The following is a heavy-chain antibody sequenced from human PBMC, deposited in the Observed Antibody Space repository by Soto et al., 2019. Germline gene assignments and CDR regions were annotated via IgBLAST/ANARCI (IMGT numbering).Heavy chain of an antibody. CDR1: GFTFSSYA. D-gene: IGHD3-22*01. V-gene: IGHV3-30-3*01. CDR3: ARSSTMIVVDITLDY. J-gene: IGHJ4*02. Sequence: QVQLVESGGGVVQPGRSLRLSCAASGFTFSSYAMHWVRQAPGKGLEWVAVISYDGSNKYYADSVKGRFTISRDNSKNSLYLQMNSLRAEDTAVYYCARSSTMIVVDITLDYWGQGTLVTVSS. CDR2: ISYDGSNK.